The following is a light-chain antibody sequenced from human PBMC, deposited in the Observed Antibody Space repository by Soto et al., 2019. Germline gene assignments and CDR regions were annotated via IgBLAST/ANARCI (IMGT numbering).Light chain of an antibody. J-gene: IGKJ1*01. CDR2: DVS. V-gene: IGKV3-20*01. CDR3: QQYGSSGT. Sequence: EIVMTQSPATLSVSPGERATLSCRASQSVTTNFAWYQQKSGQSPRLLIYDVSIRATGIPDRFSGSGSGTDFTLTISRLEPEDFAVYYCQQYGSSGTFGQGTKVDIK. CDR1: QSVTTN.